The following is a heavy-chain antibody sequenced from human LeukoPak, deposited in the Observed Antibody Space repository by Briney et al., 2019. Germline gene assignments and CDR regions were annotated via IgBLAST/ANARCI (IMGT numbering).Heavy chain of an antibody. J-gene: IGHJ4*02. V-gene: IGHV1-69*13. CDR2: IIPIFGTP. CDR1: GGTFNSYV. CDR3: ARSNEILTGYYGRH. Sequence: SVKVSCKASGGTFNSYVFTWARQAPGHGLEFMGGIIPIFGTPNYAQKFQGRLSITADESTRTAYMELSSLTSEDTAVYYCARSNEILTGYYGRHWGQGTLVTVSS. D-gene: IGHD3-9*01.